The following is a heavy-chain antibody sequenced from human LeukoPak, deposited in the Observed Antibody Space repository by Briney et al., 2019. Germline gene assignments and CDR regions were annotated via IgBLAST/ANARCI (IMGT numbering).Heavy chain of an antibody. D-gene: IGHD3-10*01. CDR1: GGSISSSNW. Sequence: PSETLSLTCAVSGGSISSSNWWSWVRPPPGKGLEWIGNIFYSGSTYYSPSLRSRVTISLDTSRNQFSVNLNSVTAGDTAAYYCAKANGYGLVDIWGQGAMVTVSS. CDR2: IFYSGST. V-gene: IGHV4-4*02. J-gene: IGHJ3*02. CDR3: AKANGYGLVDI.